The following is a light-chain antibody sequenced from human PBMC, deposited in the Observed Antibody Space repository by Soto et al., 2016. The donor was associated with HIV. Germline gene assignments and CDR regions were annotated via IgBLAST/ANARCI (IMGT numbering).Light chain of an antibody. V-gene: IGLV3-1*01. CDR2: QDK. CDR1: KLGDKY. J-gene: IGLJ2*01. CDR3: QAWDGSTV. Sequence: SYELTQPPSVSVSPGQTASITCSGDKLGDKYACWYQQKPGQSPVLVIYQDKKRPSGIPERFSGSNSGNTATLTISGTQAMDEADYYCQAWDGSTVFGGGTKLTVL.